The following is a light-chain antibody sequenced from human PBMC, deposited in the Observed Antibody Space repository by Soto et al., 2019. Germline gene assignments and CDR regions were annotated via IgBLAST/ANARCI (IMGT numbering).Light chain of an antibody. J-gene: IGKJ3*01. CDR2: AAS. CDR1: QDVSRY. V-gene: IGKV1-9*01. Sequence: DIQLTQSPSFLSASVGDRVTITCRASQDVSRYLAWYQQKPGKAPNLLIYAASTLRSGVPSRFSGSGSETEFTLTFSSLQPEVFATYYCQQRNIYVFAFGPGTKVDIK. CDR3: QQRNIYVFA.